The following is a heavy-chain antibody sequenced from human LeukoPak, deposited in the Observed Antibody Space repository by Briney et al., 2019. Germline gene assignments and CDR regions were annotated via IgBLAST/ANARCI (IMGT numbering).Heavy chain of an antibody. V-gene: IGHV4-59*01. CDR1: GGSISSYY. Sequence: SETLSLTCTVSGGSISSYYWGWIRQPPGKGLEWIGYIYYSGSTNYNPSLKSRVTISVDTSKNQFSLKLSSVTAADTAVYYCARGDRLYSNFDYWGQGTLVTVSS. J-gene: IGHJ4*02. D-gene: IGHD2-8*01. CDR3: ARGDRLYSNFDY. CDR2: IYYSGST.